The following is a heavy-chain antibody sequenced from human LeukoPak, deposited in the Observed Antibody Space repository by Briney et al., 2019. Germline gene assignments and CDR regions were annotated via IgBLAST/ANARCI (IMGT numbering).Heavy chain of an antibody. Sequence: GGSLRLSCAGSGVTFSRYTMSWVRQAPGKGLEWVSVIGAAGVTYYAESVKGRFIISRDNDKNTVYLQMNCLSAEDTAVYYCVRDDDMSSGWYELDYWGQGTLVTVSS. CDR1: GVTFSRYT. V-gene: IGHV3-23*01. J-gene: IGHJ4*02. CDR2: IGAAGVT. CDR3: VRDDDMSSGWYELDY. D-gene: IGHD6-19*01.